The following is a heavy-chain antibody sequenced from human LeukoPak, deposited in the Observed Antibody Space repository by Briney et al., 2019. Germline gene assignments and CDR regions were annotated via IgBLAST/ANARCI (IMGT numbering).Heavy chain of an antibody. Sequence: PGGSLRLSCAASGFTFSSYGMHWVRQAPGNGLEWVAVIWYDGSNKYYADSVKGRFTISRDNSKNTLYLQMNSLRAEDTAVYYCARDSMYYSAFDYWGQGTLVTVSS. D-gene: IGHD2-15*01. V-gene: IGHV3-33*01. CDR2: IWYDGSNK. CDR1: GFTFSSYG. CDR3: ARDSMYYSAFDY. J-gene: IGHJ4*02.